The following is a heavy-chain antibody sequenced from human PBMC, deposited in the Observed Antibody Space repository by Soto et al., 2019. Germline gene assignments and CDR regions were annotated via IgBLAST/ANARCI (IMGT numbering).Heavy chain of an antibody. J-gene: IGHJ5*02. Sequence: SETLSLTCTFSGGSIISTDYYWSWIRQSPGKGLEWIGYMYYTGSSYYNPSLKSRVAISIDMSKNQFSLKVTSVTAADTAVYYCTTDPLYCGGDCYNPPGWFDPWGQGTLVTVSS. D-gene: IGHD2-21*02. CDR1: GGSIISTDYY. V-gene: IGHV4-30-4*01. CDR3: TTDPLYCGGDCYNPPGWFDP. CDR2: MYYTGSS.